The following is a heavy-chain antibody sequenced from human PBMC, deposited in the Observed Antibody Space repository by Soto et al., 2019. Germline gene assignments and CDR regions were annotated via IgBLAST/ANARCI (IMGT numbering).Heavy chain of an antibody. CDR1: GFTFSSYA. Sequence: PGGSLRLSCAASGFTFSSYAMSWVRQAPGKGLEWVSAISGSGGSTYYADSVKGRFTISRDNSKNTLYLQMNSLRAEDTAVYYCATSLSRITMIVVVITPFGYWGQGTLVTVSS. V-gene: IGHV3-23*01. D-gene: IGHD3-22*01. J-gene: IGHJ4*02. CDR2: ISGSGGST. CDR3: ATSLSRITMIVVVITPFGY.